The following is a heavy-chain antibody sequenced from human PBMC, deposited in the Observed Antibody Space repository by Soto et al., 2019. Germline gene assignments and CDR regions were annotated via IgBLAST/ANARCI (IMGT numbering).Heavy chain of an antibody. Sequence: EVPLVESGGGLVQPGGSLRLSFAASGFTFSSYDMHWVRQATGKGLEWVSAIGTAGDTYYPGSVKGRFTISRENAKNSLYLQMNSLRAGDTAVYYCARDLSRQGMDVWGQGTTVTVSS. CDR1: GFTFSSYD. J-gene: IGHJ6*02. V-gene: IGHV3-13*04. CDR3: ARDLSRQGMDV. CDR2: IGTAGDT.